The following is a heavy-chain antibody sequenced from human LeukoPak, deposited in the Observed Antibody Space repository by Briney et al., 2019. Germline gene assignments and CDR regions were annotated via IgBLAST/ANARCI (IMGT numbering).Heavy chain of an antibody. CDR2: ISGGGGSK. V-gene: IGHV3-23*01. Sequence: GGSLRLSCAASGFIFNSYWMNWLRQAPGKGLEWVSAISGGGGSKYYADSMKGRFTISRDNSKNTLSLQLNSLRADDTAIYYCARDWYFDLWGRGTLVTVSS. J-gene: IGHJ2*01. CDR1: GFIFNSYW. CDR3: ARDWYFDL.